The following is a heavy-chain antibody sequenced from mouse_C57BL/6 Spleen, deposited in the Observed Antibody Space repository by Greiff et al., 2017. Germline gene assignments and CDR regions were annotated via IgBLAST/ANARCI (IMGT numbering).Heavy chain of an antibody. D-gene: IGHD1-1*01. CDR1: GFTFSSYA. V-gene: IGHV5-4*01. CDR2: ISDGGSYT. CDR3: ARIYYYGSSYPYAMDY. J-gene: IGHJ4*01. Sequence: EVQLQESGGGLVKPGGSLKLSCAASGFTFSSYAMSWVRQTPEKRLEWVATISDGGSYTYYPDNVKGRFTISRDNAKNNLYLQMSHLKSEDTAMYYCARIYYYGSSYPYAMDYWGQGTSVTVSS.